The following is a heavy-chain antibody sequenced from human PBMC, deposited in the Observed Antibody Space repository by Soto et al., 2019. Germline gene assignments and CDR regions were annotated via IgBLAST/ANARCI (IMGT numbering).Heavy chain of an antibody. D-gene: IGHD2-15*01. CDR3: ARAGGLLLGY. CDR1: GFTFSSYA. J-gene: IGHJ4*02. V-gene: IGHV3-30-3*01. CDR2: ISYDGSNK. Sequence: QVQLVESGGGVVQPGRSLRLSCAASGFTFSSYAMHWVRQAPGKGLEGVAVISYDGSNKYYADSVKGRFTISRDISKNTLYLQMSSLRAEDTAVYYCARAGGLLLGYWGQGTLVTVSS.